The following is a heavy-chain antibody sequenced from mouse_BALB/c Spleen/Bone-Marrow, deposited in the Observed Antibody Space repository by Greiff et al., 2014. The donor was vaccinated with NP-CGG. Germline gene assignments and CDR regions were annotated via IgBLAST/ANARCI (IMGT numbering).Heavy chain of an antibody. D-gene: IGHD2-10*02. CDR3: ARSGERYGAMDY. CDR1: RFTFSDYY. J-gene: IGHJ4*01. CDR2: ISDGGGYT. V-gene: IGHV5-4*02. Sequence: EVQRVESGGGLVKPGGSLKLSCAASRFTFSDYYMYWVRQTPEKRLEWVATISDGGGYTYYPDSVWGRFTISRDNAKNNLYLQMSSLKSEDTAMYYCARSGERYGAMDYWGQGTSVTVFS.